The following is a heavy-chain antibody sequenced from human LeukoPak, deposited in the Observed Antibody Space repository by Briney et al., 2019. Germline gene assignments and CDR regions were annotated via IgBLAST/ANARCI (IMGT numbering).Heavy chain of an antibody. CDR1: GASISSYY. CDR3: ARVDGWFDP. J-gene: IGHJ5*02. D-gene: IGHD5-24*01. CDR2: IYASGNT. Sequence: SETLSLTCTVSGASISSYYWSWVRQPAGKGLEWIGRIYASGNTNYNPSLKGRVTMTVDTSKNQFSLKLSSVTAADTAVYYCARVDGWFDPWGQGTLVTVSS. V-gene: IGHV4-4*07.